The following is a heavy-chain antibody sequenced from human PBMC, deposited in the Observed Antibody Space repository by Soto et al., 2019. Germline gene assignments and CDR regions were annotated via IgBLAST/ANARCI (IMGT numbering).Heavy chain of an antibody. CDR2: IYSSENT. J-gene: IGHJ6*01. D-gene: IGHD2-2*03. V-gene: IGHV4-39*01. Sequence: SENLSLTCTVSGDSVSPESYSCGWILHSPGKGLEWIGTIYSSENTYYNPSLLSRVTISVDTSKNEFSLRLSSVTAADTAVYYCARFNGYFSSTTCHSYYRID. CDR1: GDSVSPESYS. CDR3: ARFNGYFSSTTCHSYYRID.